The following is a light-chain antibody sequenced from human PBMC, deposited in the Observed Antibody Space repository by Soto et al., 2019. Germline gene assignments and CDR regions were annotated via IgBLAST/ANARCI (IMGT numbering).Light chain of an antibody. CDR2: DVS. J-gene: IGKJ1*01. Sequence: EIVLTQSPVTLSLSPGERATLSCRASQSVSSFLAWYQQKPGQPPRLLIYDVSGRATGIPHRFSGSGSGTDFTLTISRLEPEDFAVYYCQQYGSSPLTFGQGTKVDIK. CDR3: QQYGSSPLT. CDR1: QSVSSF. V-gene: IGKV3-20*01.